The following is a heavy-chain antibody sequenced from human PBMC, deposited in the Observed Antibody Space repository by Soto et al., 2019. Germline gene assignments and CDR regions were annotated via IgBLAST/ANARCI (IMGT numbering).Heavy chain of an antibody. CDR1: GGSVSSGSYY. CDR3: ARDFSNWPRVYYYGLDV. CDR2: IYYSGNT. V-gene: IGHV4-61*01. D-gene: IGHD1-1*01. Sequence: SETLSLTCTVSGGSVSSGSYYWSWIRQPPGKGLEWIGYIYYSGNTNYNPSLKSRVTISVDTSKSQFSLKLTSVTAADTAVYYCARDFSNWPRVYYYGLDVWGRGTTVTVSS. J-gene: IGHJ6*02.